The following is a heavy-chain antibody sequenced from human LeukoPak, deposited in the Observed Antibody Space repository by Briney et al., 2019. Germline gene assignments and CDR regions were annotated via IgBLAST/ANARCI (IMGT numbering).Heavy chain of an antibody. CDR1: RCIFSHCG. D-gene: IGHD4-11*01. J-gene: IGHJ4*02. Sequence: GDSLTLSCLASRCIFSHCGMHWVRQAAGKGLEGWSVIWNDGSSQFYSASVEGRSTISRDNYQTTVYLQMNNVSLEDTAVYSCDKATQRGFDYSNSLEKWGQGTLVIVSS. V-gene: IGHV3-33*01. CDR3: DKATQRGFDYSNSLEK. CDR2: IWNDGSSQ.